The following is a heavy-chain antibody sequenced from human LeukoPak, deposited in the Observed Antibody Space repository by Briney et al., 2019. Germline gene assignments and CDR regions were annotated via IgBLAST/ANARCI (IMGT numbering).Heavy chain of an antibody. J-gene: IGHJ4*02. CDR1: GGSISSAGYY. CDR3: ARDVLDSSSLGGHY. Sequence: SETLSLTCTVSGGSISSAGYYWRWSRQPAGKGLEWIGRIYTSGSTNYNPSLKSRVTVSIDTSKNQFSLKLSSVTAADTAVYYCARDVLDSSSLGGHYWGQGTLVTVSS. CDR2: IYTSGST. D-gene: IGHD6-13*01. V-gene: IGHV4-61*02.